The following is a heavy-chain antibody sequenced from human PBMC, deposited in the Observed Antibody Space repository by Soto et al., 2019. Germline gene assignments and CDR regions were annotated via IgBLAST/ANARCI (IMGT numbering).Heavy chain of an antibody. CDR3: ALYRFMVRGVIIFDF. V-gene: IGHV1-24*01. CDR2: FDPEDGET. D-gene: IGHD3-10*01. J-gene: IGHJ5*01. Sequence: ASVKVSCKVSGYTLTELSMHWVRQAPGKGLEWMGGFDPEDGETIYAQKFQGRVTMTEDTSTDTAYMELSSLRSEDTAVYYCALYRFMVRGVIIFDFWGQRSLDTGSS. CDR1: GYTLTELS.